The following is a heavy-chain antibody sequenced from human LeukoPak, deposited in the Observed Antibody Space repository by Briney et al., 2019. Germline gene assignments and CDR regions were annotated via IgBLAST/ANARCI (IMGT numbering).Heavy chain of an antibody. D-gene: IGHD6-13*01. CDR3: ARVSSSWYQDWYFDL. J-gene: IGHJ2*01. V-gene: IGHV4-61*05. CDR2: TYTSGST. Sequence: SETLSLTYTVSGGSISSSNYYWGWIRQPPGKGLEWIGRTYTSGSTNYNPSLKSRVTMSVDMSKNQFSLKLSSMIAADTAVYYCARVSSSWYQDWYFDLWGRGTLVTVPS. CDR1: GGSISSSNYY.